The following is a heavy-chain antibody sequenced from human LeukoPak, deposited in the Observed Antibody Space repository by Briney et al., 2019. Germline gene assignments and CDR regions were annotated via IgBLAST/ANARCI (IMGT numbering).Heavy chain of an antibody. CDR1: GYTFTGYY. CDR2: INPNSGGT. J-gene: IGHJ4*02. Sequence: ASVKVSCKASGYTFTGYYMHWVPQAPGQGLEWMGWINPNSGGTNYAQKFQGRVTMTRDTSISTAYMELSRLRSDDTAVYYCARDDNTVTSIDYWGQGTLVTVSS. CDR3: ARDDNTVTSIDY. V-gene: IGHV1-2*02. D-gene: IGHD4-11*01.